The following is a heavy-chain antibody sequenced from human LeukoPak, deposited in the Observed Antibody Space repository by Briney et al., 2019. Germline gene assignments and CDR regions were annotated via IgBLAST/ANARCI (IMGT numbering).Heavy chain of an antibody. CDR3: ARGNIVATILGGLHGTTAFDF. CDR1: GGAFSDYY. V-gene: IGHV4-34*01. J-gene: IGHJ4*02. D-gene: IGHD5-12*01. Sequence: SETLSLTCGVSGGAFSDYYWSWIRQAPGKGLEWIGEMIQSGSSNYNPSLRSRVTIAGDTSRNQFSLKLNSLTAADTAVYYCARGNIVATILGGLHGTTAFDFWGQGILVTVSS. CDR2: MIQSGSS.